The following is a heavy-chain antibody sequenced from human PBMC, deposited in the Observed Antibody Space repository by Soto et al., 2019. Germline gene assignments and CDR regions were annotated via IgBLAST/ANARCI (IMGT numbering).Heavy chain of an antibody. CDR3: ARALTATSILGYYYYYGMDV. CDR2: IWYDGSNK. J-gene: IGHJ6*02. V-gene: IGHV3-33*01. Sequence: GGSLRLSCAASGFTFSSYGMHWVRQAPGKGLEWVAVIWYDGSNKYYADSVKGRFTISRDNSKNTLYLQMNSLRAEDTAVYYCARALTATSILGYYYYYGMDVWGQGTTVTVSS. CDR1: GFTFSSYG.